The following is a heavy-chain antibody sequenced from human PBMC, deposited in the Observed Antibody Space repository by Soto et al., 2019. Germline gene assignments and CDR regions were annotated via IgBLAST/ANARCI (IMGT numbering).Heavy chain of an antibody. Sequence: SETLSLTCAVYGGSFSGYYWSWIRQPPGKGLEWIGEINHSGSTNYNPSLKSRVTISVDTSKNQFSLKLSSVTAADTAVYYCARVWGSSASNWGQGTLVTVSS. CDR1: GGSFSGYY. CDR3: ARVWGSSASN. CDR2: INHSGST. D-gene: IGHD3-16*01. V-gene: IGHV4-34*01. J-gene: IGHJ4*02.